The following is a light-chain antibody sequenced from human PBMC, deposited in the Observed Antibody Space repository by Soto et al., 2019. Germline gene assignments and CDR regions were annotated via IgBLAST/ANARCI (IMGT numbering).Light chain of an antibody. CDR1: SSDVGAYDY. CDR2: EIN. J-gene: IGLJ1*01. Sequence: QPMLTQPPSASGSPGQSVTISCTGTSSDVGAYDYVSWYQQHPGKAPKLMIYEINKRPSGVPDRFSGSKSGNTASLTVSGLQAEDEADYYCSSFAGSNNFPYVFGTGTQLTVL. V-gene: IGLV2-8*01. CDR3: SSFAGSNNFPYV.